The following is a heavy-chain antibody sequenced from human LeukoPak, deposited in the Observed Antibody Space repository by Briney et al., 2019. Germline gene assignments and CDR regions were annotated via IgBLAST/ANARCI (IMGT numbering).Heavy chain of an antibody. V-gene: IGHV1-2*02. J-gene: IGHJ6*03. Sequence: ASVKVSCKASGYTFTGYYMHWVRQAPGQGLEWMGWINPNSGGTNYAQKFQGRVTMTRDTSISTAYMELSRLRSEDTAVYYCAREDTARPYYYYMDVWGKGTTVTVSS. CDR1: GYTFTGYY. CDR2: INPNSGGT. D-gene: IGHD5-18*01. CDR3: AREDTARPYYYYMDV.